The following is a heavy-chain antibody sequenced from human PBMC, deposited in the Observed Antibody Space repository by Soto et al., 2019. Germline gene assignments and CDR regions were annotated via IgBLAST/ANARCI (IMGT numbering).Heavy chain of an antibody. J-gene: IGHJ4*02. CDR1: GFTFNNYA. D-gene: IGHD2-2*01. V-gene: IGHV3-23*01. Sequence: PGGSLRLSCAASGFTFNNYAMGWVRQTPGKGLEWSSAITGSGSDTYYADSVKGRFTISRDNSKNTLSLQMNSLRAEDTAVYYCAKLGSSSWSPHYYFDYWGQGTLVTVSS. CDR3: AKLGSSSWSPHYYFDY. CDR2: ITGSGSDT.